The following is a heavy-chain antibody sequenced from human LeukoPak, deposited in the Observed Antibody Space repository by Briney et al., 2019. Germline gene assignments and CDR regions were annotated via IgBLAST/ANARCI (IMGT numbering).Heavy chain of an antibody. V-gene: IGHV4-39*01. J-gene: IGHJ2*01. CDR1: PGPLRSSRYY. CDR2: IYYSGST. CDR3: ARSSGSYGFFDL. D-gene: IGHD1-26*01. Sequence: SETLSLHLPFCPGPLRSSRYYWGWIRQPPGNGLAWIGSIYYSGSTYYNPSLKSRVTISVDTSKNQFSLKLSSVTAADTAVYYCARSSGSYGFFDLWGRGTLVTVSS.